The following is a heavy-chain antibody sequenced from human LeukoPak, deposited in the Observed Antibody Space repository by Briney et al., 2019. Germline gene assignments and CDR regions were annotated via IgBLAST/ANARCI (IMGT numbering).Heavy chain of an antibody. Sequence: KSSETLSLTCTVCGGSISSGGYYWSWIRPPPGKGLKWIGYIYHSGSTYYNPSLKSRVTISVDRSKNQFSLKLSSVTAADTAVYYCARSMLYCSSTSCTEGFDYWGPGTLVTVSS. CDR2: IYHSGST. D-gene: IGHD2-2*01. CDR1: GGSISSGGYY. J-gene: IGHJ4*02. V-gene: IGHV4-30-2*01. CDR3: ARSMLYCSSTSCTEGFDY.